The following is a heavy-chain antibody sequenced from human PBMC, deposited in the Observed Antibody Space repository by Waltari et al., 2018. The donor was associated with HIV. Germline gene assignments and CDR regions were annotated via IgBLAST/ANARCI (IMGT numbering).Heavy chain of an antibody. Sequence: EVQLVESGGGLVKPGGSLRLSCAASGFTFSSAWMNWVRQATGKGLEWVGRIKSKTDGGTIDYAAPMKGRFTISRDDSINTVFLQMNSVKAEDTAVYYCSTDVVKWLPSHNYFDYWGQGTLVTVSS. CDR1: GFTFSSAW. CDR3: STDVVKWLPSHNYFDY. J-gene: IGHJ4*02. V-gene: IGHV3-15*01. CDR2: IKSKTDGGTI. D-gene: IGHD5-12*01.